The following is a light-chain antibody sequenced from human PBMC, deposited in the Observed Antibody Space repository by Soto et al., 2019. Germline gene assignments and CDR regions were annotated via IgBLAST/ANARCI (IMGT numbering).Light chain of an antibody. J-gene: IGKJ1*01. Sequence: MRWFSYALYGSVGGKGVVIGGASQSISSYLNWYQQKPGKAPKLLIYAASSLQSGVPSRFSGSGSGTDFTLTISSPQPEDFATYYCQQSYSTPRTFGQGTKVDIK. CDR2: AAS. CDR3: QQSYSTPRT. V-gene: IGKV1-39*01. CDR1: QSISSY.